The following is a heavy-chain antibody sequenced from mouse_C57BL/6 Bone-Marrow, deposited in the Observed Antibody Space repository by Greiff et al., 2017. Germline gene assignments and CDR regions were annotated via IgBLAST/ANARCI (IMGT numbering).Heavy chain of an antibody. CDR3: ARDPGPLYYSNWGFAY. V-gene: IGHV5-4*01. CDR1: GFTFSSYA. J-gene: IGHJ3*01. Sequence: DVQLVESGGGLVKPGGSLKLSCAASGFTFSSYAMSWVRQTPEKRLEWVATISDGGSYTYYPDNVKGRFTISRDNAKNNLYLQMSHLKSEDTAMYYCARDPGPLYYSNWGFAYWGQGTLVTVSA. D-gene: IGHD2-5*01. CDR2: ISDGGSYT.